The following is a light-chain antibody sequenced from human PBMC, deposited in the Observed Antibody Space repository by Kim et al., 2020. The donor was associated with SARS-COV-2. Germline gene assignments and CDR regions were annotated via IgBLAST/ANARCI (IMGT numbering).Light chain of an antibody. Sequence: PASISCKSSQSRVHSEGNIYLGWFHQRRGQSPSRLICKVSPRDSGVPDRFSGSGSGTDFTLKINRVEAGDVGVYYCMQGTHWPLTFGGGTKVDIK. J-gene: IGKJ4*01. V-gene: IGKV2-30*02. CDR2: KVS. CDR1: QSRVHSEGNIY. CDR3: MQGTHWPLT.